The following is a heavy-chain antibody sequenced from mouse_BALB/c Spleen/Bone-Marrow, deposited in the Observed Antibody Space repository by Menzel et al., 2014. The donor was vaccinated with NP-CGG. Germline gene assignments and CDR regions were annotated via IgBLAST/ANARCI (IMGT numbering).Heavy chain of an antibody. V-gene: IGHV14-3*02. Sequence: VHLQQPGAELVKPGASVKLSCTASGFNIKDTYIHWVKQRPEQGLEWIGRIDPANGNTKYDPKFQGKATITADTSSNSAYLQLSSLTSEDTAVYYCAKYNYGLYFDVWGAGTTVTVSS. CDR2: IDPANGNT. D-gene: IGHD1-3*01. CDR1: GFNIKDTY. CDR3: AKYNYGLYFDV. J-gene: IGHJ1*01.